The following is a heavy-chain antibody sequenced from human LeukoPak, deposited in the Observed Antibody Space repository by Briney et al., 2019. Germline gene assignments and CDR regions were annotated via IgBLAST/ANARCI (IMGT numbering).Heavy chain of an antibody. V-gene: IGHV4-39*01. J-gene: IGHJ4*02. D-gene: IGHD6-13*01. CDR1: GGSISSGSYY. CDR3: ARLDPAGTGDY. Sequence: PSETLSLTCTVSGGSISSGSYYWGWIRQPPGKGLEWIGSIYYSGSTYYNPSLKSRVTISVDTSKNQFSLKLSSVTAADTAVYYCARLDPAGTGDYWGQGTLVTVSS. CDR2: IYYSGST.